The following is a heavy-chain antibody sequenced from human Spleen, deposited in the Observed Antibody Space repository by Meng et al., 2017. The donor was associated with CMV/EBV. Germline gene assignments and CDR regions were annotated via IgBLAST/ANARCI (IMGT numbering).Heavy chain of an antibody. Sequence: GESLKISCAASGFTFSNYWMHWVRQAPGKGLVWVSLISWDGGSTYYADSVKGRFTISRDNSKNSLYLQMNSLRTEDTALYYCAKDKMDTAMVDYGMDVWGQGTTVTVSS. CDR2: ISWDGGST. V-gene: IGHV3-43*01. D-gene: IGHD5-18*01. CDR3: AKDKMDTAMVDYGMDV. CDR1: GFTFSNYW. J-gene: IGHJ6*02.